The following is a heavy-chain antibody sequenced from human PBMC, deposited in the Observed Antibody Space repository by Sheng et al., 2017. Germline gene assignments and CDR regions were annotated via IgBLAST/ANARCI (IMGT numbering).Heavy chain of an antibody. Sequence: QVQLVESGGGVVQPGGSLRLSCAASGFTFSSYGMHWVRQAPGKGLEWVAFIRYDGSNKYYADSVKGRFTISRDNSKNTLYLQMNSLRAEDTAVYYCAKPPSLGGSYLGGLDYFDYWGQGTLVTVSS. J-gene: IGHJ4*02. D-gene: IGHD1-26*01. CDR2: IRYDGSNK. CDR1: GFTFSSYG. V-gene: IGHV3-30*02. CDR3: AKPPSLGGSYLGGLDYFDY.